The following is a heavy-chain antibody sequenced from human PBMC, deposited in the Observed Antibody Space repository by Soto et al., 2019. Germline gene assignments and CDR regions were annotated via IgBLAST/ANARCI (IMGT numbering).Heavy chain of an antibody. J-gene: IGHJ4*02. Sequence: SSETLSLTCTVSGGSFSSGGYYWTWIRLHPGKGLEWIGHISHSGSAYYSPSLKSRVTISVDTSKNQFSLRLSSVTAADTAVYYCSRDIPGRGYFDYWGQGALVTVSS. CDR2: ISHSGSA. CDR1: GGSFSSGGYY. V-gene: IGHV4-31*03. CDR3: SRDIPGRGYFDY.